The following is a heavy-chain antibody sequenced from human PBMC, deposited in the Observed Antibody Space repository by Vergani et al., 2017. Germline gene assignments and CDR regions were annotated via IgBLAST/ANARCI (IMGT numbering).Heavy chain of an antibody. Sequence: EVQLVESGGGLVPPGRSLRLSCAASGFTFDDYAMHWVRQAPGKGLEWVSRISWNSDSIGYGNSVKGRFTISRNNAKKSLYLQMNSVRPEDTALYYCAKAGWGGSGCAYFGYWGQVTLVTVSS. J-gene: IGHJ4*02. D-gene: IGHD6-19*01. CDR3: AKAGWGGSGCAYFGY. CDR2: ISWNSDSI. CDR1: GFTFDDYA. V-gene: IGHV3-9*01.